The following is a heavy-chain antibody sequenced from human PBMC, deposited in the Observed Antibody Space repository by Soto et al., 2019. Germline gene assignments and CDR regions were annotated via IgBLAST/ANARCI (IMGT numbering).Heavy chain of an antibody. Sequence: GGSLRLSCAASGFTFSSYWMSWVRQAPGKGLEWVANIKQDGSEKYYVDSVKGRFTISRDNAKNSLYLQMNSLRAEDTAVYYCERDLYLTGYYGGIDVWGQGTTVTVYS. CDR1: GFTFSSYW. V-gene: IGHV3-7*03. J-gene: IGHJ6*02. CDR3: ERDLYLTGYYGGIDV. CDR2: IKQDGSEK. D-gene: IGHD3-9*01.